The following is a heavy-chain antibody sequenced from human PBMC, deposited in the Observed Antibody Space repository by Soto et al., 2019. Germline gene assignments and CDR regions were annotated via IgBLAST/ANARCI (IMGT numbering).Heavy chain of an antibody. D-gene: IGHD6-13*01. J-gene: IGHJ3*02. Sequence: QVHLVQSGAEVKKPGSSVKVSCKAPGGTSSNHAINWVRQAPGQGLEWMGRIIPIFSTTNYAQKFQGRVTMTADESTITAYLELSSLKQDDTAVYYCAREVAADGTFREDVFDIWGQGTLVTVSS. V-gene: IGHV1-69*12. CDR1: GGTSSNHA. CDR2: IIPIFSTT. CDR3: AREVAADGTFREDVFDI.